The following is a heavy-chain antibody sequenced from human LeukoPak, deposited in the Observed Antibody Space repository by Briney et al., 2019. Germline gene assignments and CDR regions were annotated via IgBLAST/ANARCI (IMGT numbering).Heavy chain of an antibody. CDR1: GFTFSSYS. Sequence: PGGSLRLSCAASGFTFSSYSMNWVRQAPGKGLEWVSYISSSSTIYYADSVKGRFTISRDNAKNSLYLQMNSLRAEDTAVYYCARNYGDYPYYFDYWGQGTLVTVSS. J-gene: IGHJ4*02. CDR3: ARNYGDYPYYFDY. V-gene: IGHV3-48*01. CDR2: ISSSSTI. D-gene: IGHD4-17*01.